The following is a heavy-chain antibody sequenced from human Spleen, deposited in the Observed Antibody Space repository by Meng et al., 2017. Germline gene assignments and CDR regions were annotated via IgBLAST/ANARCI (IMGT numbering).Heavy chain of an antibody. D-gene: IGHD6-13*01. V-gene: IGHV1-8*01. CDR2: MNPKSGNI. CDR1: GYTFTNYD. CDR3: ARDEDISAAGKLFGDY. J-gene: IGHJ4*01. Sequence: ASVKVSCKASGYTFTNYDINWVRQAPGQGLEWVGWMNPKSGNIDFAQRFLGRLTMTRDTSISTAYMELSGLRSDDTAMYYCARDEDISAAGKLFGDYWGHGTLVTVSS.